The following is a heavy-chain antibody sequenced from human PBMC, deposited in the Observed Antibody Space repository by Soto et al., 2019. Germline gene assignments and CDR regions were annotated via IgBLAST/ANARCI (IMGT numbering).Heavy chain of an antibody. CDR1: GGTFSSYA. V-gene: IGHV1-69*13. J-gene: IGHJ3*02. Sequence: ASVKVSCKASGGTFSSYAISWVRQAPGQGLEWMGGIIPIFGTANYAQKFQGRVTITADESTSTAYMELSSLRSEDTAVYYCGRDRYSSSWVDAFDIWGQGTMVTVSS. D-gene: IGHD6-6*01. CDR3: GRDRYSSSWVDAFDI. CDR2: IIPIFGTA.